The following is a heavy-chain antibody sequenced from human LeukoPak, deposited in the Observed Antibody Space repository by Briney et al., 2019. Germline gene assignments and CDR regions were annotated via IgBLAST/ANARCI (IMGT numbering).Heavy chain of an antibody. CDR2: IHTGGST. CDR3: ARDGDYDRSIYFPAPRYFDY. D-gene: IGHD3-22*01. CDR1: GFTVSTNY. V-gene: IGHV3-53*01. J-gene: IGHJ4*02. Sequence: GGSLRLSCAASGFTVSTNYMSWVRQVPGKGLEWVSVIHTGGSTYYADSVKGRVTISRDNSKNTLYLQMNSLRAEDTAVYYCARDGDYDRSIYFPAPRYFDYWGQGTLVTVSS.